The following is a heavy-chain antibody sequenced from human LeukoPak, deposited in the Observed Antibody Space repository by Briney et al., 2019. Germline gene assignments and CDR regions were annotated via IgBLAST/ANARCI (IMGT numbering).Heavy chain of an antibody. D-gene: IGHD1-26*01. J-gene: IGHJ1*01. CDR3: TVWSGSSYLEYRQH. CDR2: IWYDGSKK. Sequence: PGGSLRLSCAASGLIFSHYGMHWVRQSPGKGLDWVALIWYDGSKKYYADSVKGRFTISRDNAKDTLYLQMDSLRVEDTAVYYCTVWSGSSYLEYRQHWGQGTLVSVSA. V-gene: IGHV3-33*01. CDR1: GLIFSHYG.